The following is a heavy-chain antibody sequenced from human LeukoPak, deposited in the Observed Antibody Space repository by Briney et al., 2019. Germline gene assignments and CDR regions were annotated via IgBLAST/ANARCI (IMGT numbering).Heavy chain of an antibody. V-gene: IGHV1-3*01. CDR2: INAGNGNT. CDR1: GYTFTSYA. D-gene: IGHD4-23*01. J-gene: IGHJ4*02. Sequence: ASVKVSCKASGYTFTSYAMHWVRQAPGQRLEWMGWINAGNGNTKYSQKFQGRVTITRDTSASTAYMELSSLRSEDTAVYYCARGQIGGNSVGGVDYWGQGTLVTVSS. CDR3: ARGQIGGNSVGGVDY.